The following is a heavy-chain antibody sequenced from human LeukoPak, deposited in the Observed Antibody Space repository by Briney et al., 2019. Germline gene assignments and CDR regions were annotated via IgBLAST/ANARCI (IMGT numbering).Heavy chain of an antibody. D-gene: IGHD3-10*01. CDR1: GGTFSSYT. Sequence: GSSVKVSCKASGGTFSSYTISWVRQAPGQGLEWMGRIIPILGIANYAQKFQGRVTITADKSTSTAYMELSSLRSEDTAVYYCASSNGMVRGVKDYWRQGTLVTVSS. CDR3: ASSNGMVRGVKDY. CDR2: IIPILGIA. V-gene: IGHV1-69*02. J-gene: IGHJ4*02.